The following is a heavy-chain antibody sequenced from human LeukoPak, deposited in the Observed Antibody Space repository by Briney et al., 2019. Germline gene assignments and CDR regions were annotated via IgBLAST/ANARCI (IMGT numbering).Heavy chain of an antibody. CDR1: GYSISSGYY. D-gene: IGHD3-22*01. Sequence: SETLSLTCTVSGYSISSGYYWGWIRQPPGKGLEWIGTIRHSGSTDYYPSLKSRVTMSVDTSKNQFSLKLSSVTAADTAVYYCARGRVNYYDSSGYGIDYWGQGTLVTVSS. J-gene: IGHJ4*02. CDR3: ARGRVNYYDSSGYGIDY. CDR2: IRHSGST. V-gene: IGHV4-38-2*02.